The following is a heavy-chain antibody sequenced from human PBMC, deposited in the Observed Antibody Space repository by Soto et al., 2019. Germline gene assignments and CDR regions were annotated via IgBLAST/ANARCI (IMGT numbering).Heavy chain of an antibody. CDR1: GFTFSSYS. J-gene: IGHJ6*03. CDR3: ARDRTWQQLVYYYYYMDV. D-gene: IGHD6-13*01. V-gene: IGHV3-21*01. CDR2: ISSSSSYI. Sequence: GGSLRLSCAASGFTFSSYSMNWVRQAPGKGLEWVSSISSSSSYIYYADSVKGRFTISRDNAKNSLYLQMNSLRAEDTAVYYCARDRTWQQLVYYYYYMDVWGKGTTVTVSS.